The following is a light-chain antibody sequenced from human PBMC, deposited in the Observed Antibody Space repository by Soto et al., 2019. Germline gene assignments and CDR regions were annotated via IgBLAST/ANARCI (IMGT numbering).Light chain of an antibody. J-gene: IGKJ4*01. V-gene: IGKV1-5*03. CDR1: QSISSW. CDR2: QAS. CDR3: QDYSSTSGLT. Sequence: DIQVTQSPSTLSASVGDRVTITCRASQSISSWLAWYQQKPGKAPKLLIYQASILKSGVPSRFSGSGSGTDFTLTMSSLQPDDFATYYCQDYSSTSGLTFGGGAKVEIK.